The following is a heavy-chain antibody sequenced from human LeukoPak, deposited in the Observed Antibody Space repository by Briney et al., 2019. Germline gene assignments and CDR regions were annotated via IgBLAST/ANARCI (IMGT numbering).Heavy chain of an antibody. V-gene: IGHV4-61*01. D-gene: IGHD6-13*01. CDR2: IYYSGST. CDR3: ARAPRAAAGILGAFDI. J-gene: IGHJ3*02. CDR1: GGSVSSGSYY. Sequence: SETLSLTCTVSGGSVSSGSYYWSWIRQPPGKGLEWIGYIYYSGSTNYNPSLKSRVTISVDTSKNQFSLKLSSATAADTAVYYCARAPRAAAGILGAFDIWGQGTMVTVSS.